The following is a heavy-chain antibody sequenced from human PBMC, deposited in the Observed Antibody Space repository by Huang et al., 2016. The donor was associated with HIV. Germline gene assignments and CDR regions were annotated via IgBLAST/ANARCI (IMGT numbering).Heavy chain of an antibody. Sequence: EVQLVQSGAEVKKPGESLKISCTGSGYSFSLYWIAWGRQMPGKGLEWIGIIHPFESTDTYSPSFEGHVSISVDKSINTVYLHWSSLKASDTAIYYCAKGRRAFDVWGQGTWVTVSS. J-gene: IGHJ3*01. CDR2: IHPFESTD. CDR3: AKGRRAFDV. CDR1: GYSFSLYW. V-gene: IGHV5-51*03.